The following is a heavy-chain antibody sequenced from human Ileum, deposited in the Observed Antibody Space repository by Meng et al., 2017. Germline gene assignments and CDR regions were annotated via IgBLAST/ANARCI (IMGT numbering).Heavy chain of an antibody. CDR3: ARGGPWFDP. Sequence: QVQLQQWGAGLLKPSETLSLTCAVYGGSFSCYYWSWIRQPPGKGLEWIGEINHSGSTNYNPSLKSRVTISVDTSKNQFSLKLSSVTAADTAVYYCARGGPWFDPWGQRTLVTVSS. J-gene: IGHJ5*02. CDR2: INHSGST. CDR1: GGSFSCYY. V-gene: IGHV4-34*01.